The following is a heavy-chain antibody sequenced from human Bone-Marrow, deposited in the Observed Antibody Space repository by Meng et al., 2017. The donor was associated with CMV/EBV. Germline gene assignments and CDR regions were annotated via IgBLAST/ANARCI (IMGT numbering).Heavy chain of an antibody. Sequence: AVSRGSIIRTTLWSWVLRPPGKGLKWFGEIYHSRRTNYNPSLTSRVTISVDKSKNQFSLKLSSVTAADTAVYYCARDRKGARNWFDPWGQGTLVTVSS. D-gene: IGHD5-12*01. CDR2: IYHSRRT. CDR3: ARDRKGARNWFDP. V-gene: IGHV4-4*02. CDR1: RGSIIRTTL. J-gene: IGHJ5*02.